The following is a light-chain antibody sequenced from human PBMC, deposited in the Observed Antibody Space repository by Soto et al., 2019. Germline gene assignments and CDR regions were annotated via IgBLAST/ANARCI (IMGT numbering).Light chain of an antibody. CDR2: EVN. Sequence: QSVLTQPPSASGSPGQSVAISCTGTSRDVGGYNYVSWYQQHPGKAPKLMIYEVNNRPSGVPDRFSGSKSGNTASLTVSGLQAEDEADYYCSSYAGSSNVFGTGTKVTVL. J-gene: IGLJ1*01. V-gene: IGLV2-8*01. CDR1: SRDVGGYNY. CDR3: SSYAGSSNV.